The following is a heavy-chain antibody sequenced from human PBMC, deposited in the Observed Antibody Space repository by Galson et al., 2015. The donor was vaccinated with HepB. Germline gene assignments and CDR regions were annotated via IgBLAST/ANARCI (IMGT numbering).Heavy chain of an antibody. CDR3: ARDRRGSSSWYVGGAYYYYYYGMDV. CDR2: INPSGGST. V-gene: IGHV1-46*01. Sequence: SVKVSCKASGYTFTSYYMHWVRQAPGQGLEWMGIINPSGGSTSYAQKFQGRVTMARDTSTSTVYMELSSLRSEDTAVYYCARDRRGSSSWYVGGAYYYYYYGMDVWGQGTTVTVSS. CDR1: GYTFTSYY. J-gene: IGHJ6*02. D-gene: IGHD6-13*01.